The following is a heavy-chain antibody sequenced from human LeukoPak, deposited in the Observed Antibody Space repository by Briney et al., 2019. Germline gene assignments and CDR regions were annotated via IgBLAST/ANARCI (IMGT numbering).Heavy chain of an antibody. CDR3: ARDEGDFERVGYMDV. CDR2: ISGGSSYI. Sequence: PGGSLRLSCAASGFTFSGYAMKWARQAPGKGLEWVSSISGGSSYIYYADSVKGRFTISRDNAKNSLYLQMNSLRAEDTAVYYCARDEGDFERVGYMDVWGKGTTVTVSS. D-gene: IGHD3-16*01. V-gene: IGHV3-21*01. J-gene: IGHJ6*03. CDR1: GFTFSGYA.